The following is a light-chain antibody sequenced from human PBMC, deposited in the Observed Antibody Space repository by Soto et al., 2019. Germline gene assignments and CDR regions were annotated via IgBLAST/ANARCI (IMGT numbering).Light chain of an antibody. J-gene: IGKJ4*01. CDR1: RGIGST. V-gene: IGKV3-15*01. CDR3: QHYVTWPLT. CDR2: DTS. Sequence: EVVMTQSPATLSVSPGERATLSCRASRGIGSTLAWYQQKPGQTPRLLIYDTSTRATGVPARFIGSASGTEFTLTIISLQSEDFAIYYCQHYVTWPLTFGGGTRVENK.